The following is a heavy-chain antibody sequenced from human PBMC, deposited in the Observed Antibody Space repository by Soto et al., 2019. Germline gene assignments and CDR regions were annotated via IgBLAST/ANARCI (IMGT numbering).Heavy chain of an antibody. D-gene: IGHD3-22*01. CDR3: ARKAIG. CDR1: GYIFSDYW. Sequence: DVHLVESGGGLVQPGGSLRLSCVGSGYIFSDYWMSWVRQAPGQGLEWVANMSPDGSAQSYADSVNGRFTISRDNAGNSLLLQMISLRAEDPAVYYCARKAIGGGQGTLVTVSS. J-gene: IGHJ4*02. V-gene: IGHV3-7*03. CDR2: MSPDGSAQ.